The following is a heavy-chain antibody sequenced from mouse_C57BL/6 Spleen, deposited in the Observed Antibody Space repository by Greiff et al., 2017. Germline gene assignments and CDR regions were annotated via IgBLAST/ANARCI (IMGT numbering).Heavy chain of an antibody. CDR2: IRSKSNNYAT. J-gene: IGHJ4*01. Sequence: EVQLVESGGGLVQPKGSLKLSCAASGFSFNTYAMNWVRQAPGKGLEWVARIRSKSNNYATYYADSVKDRFTISSDDSESMLYLQMNNLKTEDTAMYYCVRQGEYAFGNYAMDYWGQGTSVTVSS. CDR1: GFSFNTYA. CDR3: VRQGEYAFGNYAMDY. D-gene: IGHD2-10*02. V-gene: IGHV10-1*01.